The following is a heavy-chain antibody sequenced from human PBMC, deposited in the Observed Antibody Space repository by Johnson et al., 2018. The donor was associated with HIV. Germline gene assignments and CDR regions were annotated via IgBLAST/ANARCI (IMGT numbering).Heavy chain of an antibody. Sequence: VRLVESGGGLVQPGRSLRLSCAASGFTFDDYAMHWVRQAPGKGLEWVSGISWNSGSIGYADSVKGRFTISRDNAKNSLYLQMNSLRAEDTALYYCAKDKRRDGYNSDAFDIWGQGTMVTVSS. CDR1: GFTFDDYA. V-gene: IGHV3-9*01. J-gene: IGHJ3*02. CDR2: ISWNSGSI. CDR3: AKDKRRDGYNSDAFDI. D-gene: IGHD5-24*01.